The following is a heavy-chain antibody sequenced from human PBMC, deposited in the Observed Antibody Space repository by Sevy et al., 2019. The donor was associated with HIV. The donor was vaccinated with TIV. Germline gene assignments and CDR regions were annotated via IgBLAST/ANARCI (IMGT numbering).Heavy chain of an antibody. J-gene: IGHJ4*02. CDR3: ARGAWGGIDY. Sequence: GSLRLSCAASGITFSSYEMNWVRQAPGKGLEWVSYISSSGSTIYYADSVKGRFTISRDNAKNSLYLQMNSLRAEDTAVYYCARGAWGGIDYWGQGTLVTVSS. V-gene: IGHV3-48*03. CDR1: GITFSSYE. D-gene: IGHD3-16*01. CDR2: ISSSGSTI.